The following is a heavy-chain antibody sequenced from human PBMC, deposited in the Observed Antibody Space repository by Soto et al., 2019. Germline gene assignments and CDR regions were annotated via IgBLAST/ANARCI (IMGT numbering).Heavy chain of an antibody. V-gene: IGHV4-59*01. J-gene: IGHJ4*02. CDR2: VYYTGST. Sequence: SETLSLTCTVSGGSMDSYYWSWIRQAPGKGLEWIGNVYYTGSTNYNPSFTSRVTMSVDTSTNQFSLRLSSVTAADTAVYYCVRARFGSGRFFDYWGRGFLVTVPS. CDR1: GGSMDSYY. CDR3: VRARFGSGRFFDY. D-gene: IGHD3-10*01.